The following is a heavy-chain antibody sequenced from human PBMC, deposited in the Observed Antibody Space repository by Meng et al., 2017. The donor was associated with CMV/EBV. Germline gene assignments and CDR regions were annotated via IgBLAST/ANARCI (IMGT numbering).Heavy chain of an antibody. CDR1: GFPFSSSA. CDR3: ARGISKRDWFDP. J-gene: IGHJ5*02. D-gene: IGHD6-13*01. V-gene: IGHV3-30-3*01. CDR2: ISYDGSNK. Sequence: CASSGFPFSSSAMPGVRQAPGKGLEWVAVISYDGSNKYYADSVKGRFTISRDNSKNTLYLQMNSLRAEDTAVYYCARGISKRDWFDPWGQGTLVTVSS.